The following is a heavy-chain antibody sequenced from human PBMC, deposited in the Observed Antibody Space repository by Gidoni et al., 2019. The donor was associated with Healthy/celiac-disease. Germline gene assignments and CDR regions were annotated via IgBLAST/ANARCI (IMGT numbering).Heavy chain of an antibody. Sequence: QVQLLESGGGVVKPGRSLRLSCASSGFPFRSSGMHWVRQAQGKGLEWVAVISYDGSNKYYEDSVKGRFTISRDNSKNTLYLQMNSLRAEDTAVYYCAKGDYYDSSGYSHDAFDIWGQGTMVTVSS. D-gene: IGHD3-22*01. V-gene: IGHV3-30*18. J-gene: IGHJ3*02. CDR3: AKGDYYDSSGYSHDAFDI. CDR1: GFPFRSSG. CDR2: ISYDGSNK.